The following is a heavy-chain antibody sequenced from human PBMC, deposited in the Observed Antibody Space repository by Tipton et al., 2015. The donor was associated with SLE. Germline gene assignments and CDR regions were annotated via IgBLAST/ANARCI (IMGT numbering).Heavy chain of an antibody. CDR2: INHSGST. J-gene: IGHJ6*03. D-gene: IGHD2-8*02. Sequence: TLSLTCAVYGGSFSGYYWSWIRQPPGKGLEWIGEINHSGSTTYSPSLKSRVTISIDTSKNQFSLKLSSVTAADTAVYYCARGLSSLVGFYYYYYMDVWGKGTTVTVSS. CDR1: GGSFSGYY. CDR3: ARGLSSLVGFYYYYYMDV. V-gene: IGHV4-34*01.